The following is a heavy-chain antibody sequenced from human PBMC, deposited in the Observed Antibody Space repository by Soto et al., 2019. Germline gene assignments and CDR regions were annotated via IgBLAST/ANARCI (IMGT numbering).Heavy chain of an antibody. CDR1: GYTFTSYC. CDR2: ISAYNGNT. CDR3: ARNAAVGLFDY. J-gene: IGHJ4*02. Sequence: QVQLVQSGAEVKKPGASVKDSCKASGYTFTSYCISWLRQAPGQGLEWMGWISAYNGNTKYAQKLQGRVNKTTHTSTSTADMELKSLRSDDTAMYYCARNAAVGLFDYWRQGTLVTVSS. D-gene: IGHD1-26*01. V-gene: IGHV1-18*01.